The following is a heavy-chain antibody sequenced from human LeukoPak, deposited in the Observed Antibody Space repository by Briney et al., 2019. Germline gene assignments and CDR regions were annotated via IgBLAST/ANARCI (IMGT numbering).Heavy chain of an antibody. D-gene: IGHD2-21*02. V-gene: IGHV3-30*02. CDR2: IRYDGSNK. Sequence: PGGSLRLSCAASGFTFSSYGMHWVRQAPGKGLEWVAFIRYDGSNKYYADSVKGRFTISRDNSKNSLYLQMNSLRTEDTALYYCAKDNRETYCGGDCYYYYYMDVWGIGTTVTISS. CDR3: AKDNRETYCGGDCYYYYYMDV. J-gene: IGHJ6*03. CDR1: GFTFSSYG.